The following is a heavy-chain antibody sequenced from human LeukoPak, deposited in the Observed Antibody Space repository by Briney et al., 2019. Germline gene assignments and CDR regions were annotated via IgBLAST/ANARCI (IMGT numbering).Heavy chain of an antibody. Sequence: SETLSLTCAVYGGSFSGYYWSWIRQPPGKGLEWIGEINHSGSTNYNPSLKSRATISVDTSKNQFSLKLSSVTAADTAVYYCASGGAITMVRGVITYFDYWGQGTRVTVSS. CDR1: GGSFSGYY. V-gene: IGHV4-34*01. CDR2: INHSGST. D-gene: IGHD3-10*01. J-gene: IGHJ4*02. CDR3: ASGGAITMVRGVITYFDY.